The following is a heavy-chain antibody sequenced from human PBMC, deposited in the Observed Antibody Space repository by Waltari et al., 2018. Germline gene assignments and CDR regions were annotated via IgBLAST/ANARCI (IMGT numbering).Heavy chain of an antibody. D-gene: IGHD3-22*01. Sequence: QVQLVQSGAEVKKPGSSVKVSCQASGGTFSSYAISWVRQAPGQGLEWMGGIIPIFGTANYAQKFQGRVTITADKSTSTAYMELSSLRSEDTAVYYCARAKVQYYYDSSGYYATDYWGQGTLVTVSS. CDR2: IIPIFGTA. V-gene: IGHV1-69*14. J-gene: IGHJ4*02. CDR3: ARAKVQYYYDSSGYYATDY. CDR1: GGTFSSYA.